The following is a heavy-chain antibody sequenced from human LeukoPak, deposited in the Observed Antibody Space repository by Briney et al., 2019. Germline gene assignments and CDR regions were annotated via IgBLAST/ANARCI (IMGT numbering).Heavy chain of an antibody. Sequence: ASVKVSCKASGGTFSSYGISWVRQAPGQGLEWMGWISAYNGNTNYAQKLQGRVTMTTDTSTSTAYMELRSLRSDDTAVYYCARDAPYCSGGSCYSGAYYYYGMDVWGQGTTVTVSS. CDR2: ISAYNGNT. CDR1: GGTFSSYG. V-gene: IGHV1-18*01. CDR3: ARDAPYCSGGSCYSGAYYYYGMDV. D-gene: IGHD2-15*01. J-gene: IGHJ6*02.